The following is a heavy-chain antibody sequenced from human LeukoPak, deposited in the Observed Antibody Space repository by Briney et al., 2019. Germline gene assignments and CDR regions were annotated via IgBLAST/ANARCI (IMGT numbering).Heavy chain of an antibody. CDR3: ARALAARHSPDY. D-gene: IGHD6-6*01. CDR2: INPNSGGT. J-gene: IGHJ4*02. V-gene: IGHV1-2*06. CDR1: GYIFTDHY. Sequence: AASVKVSCKASGYIFTDHYMHWVRQAPGQGLEWMGRINPNSGGTNYAQKFQGRVTMTRDTSTSTAYMELSRLRSDDTAVYYCARALAARHSPDYWGQGTLVIVSS.